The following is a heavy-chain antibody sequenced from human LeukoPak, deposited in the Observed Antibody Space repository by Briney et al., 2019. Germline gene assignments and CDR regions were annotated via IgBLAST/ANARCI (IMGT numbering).Heavy chain of an antibody. D-gene: IGHD2-21*02. Sequence: SETLSLTCTVSGGSISSYYWSWIRQPPGKGLEWIGYIYYSGSTNYNPSLKSRVTISVDTSKNQFSLKLSSVTAADTAVYCCARAVYCGGDCYSGAFDIWGQGTMATVSS. J-gene: IGHJ3*02. CDR1: GGSISSYY. V-gene: IGHV4-59*01. CDR3: ARAVYCGGDCYSGAFDI. CDR2: IYYSGST.